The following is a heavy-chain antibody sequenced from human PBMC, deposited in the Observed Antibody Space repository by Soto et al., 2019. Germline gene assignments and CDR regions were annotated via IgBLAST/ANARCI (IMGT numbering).Heavy chain of an antibody. CDR3: AKVIVDTAMEFDY. Sequence: EVQLLESGGGLVQPGGSLRLSCAASGFTFSSYAMSWVRQAPGKGLEWVSAISGSGGSTYYADSVKGRFTISRDNSKNTLYLQMNSLRADDTAVYYFAKVIVDTAMEFDYWGQGTLLTVSS. D-gene: IGHD5-18*01. CDR2: ISGSGGST. J-gene: IGHJ4*02. V-gene: IGHV3-23*01. CDR1: GFTFSSYA.